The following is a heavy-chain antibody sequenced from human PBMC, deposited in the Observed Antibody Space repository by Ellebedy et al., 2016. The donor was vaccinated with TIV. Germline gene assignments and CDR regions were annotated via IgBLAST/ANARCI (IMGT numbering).Heavy chain of an antibody. CDR1: GFTFSNAW. Sequence: GGSLRLXXAASGFTFSNAWMSWVRQAPGKGLEWVGRIKSKTDGGTTDYAAPVKGRFTISRDDSKNTLYLQMNSLKTEDTAVYYCTTEEYSSGWYPVDYWGQGTLVTVSS. CDR3: TTEEYSSGWYPVDY. CDR2: IKSKTDGGTT. V-gene: IGHV3-15*01. D-gene: IGHD6-19*01. J-gene: IGHJ4*02.